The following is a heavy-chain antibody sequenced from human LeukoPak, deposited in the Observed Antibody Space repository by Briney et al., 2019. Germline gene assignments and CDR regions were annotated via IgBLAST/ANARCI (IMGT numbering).Heavy chain of an antibody. V-gene: IGHV3-21*01. CDR3: ARDCERGYSYGLC. CDR1: GISITGYS. D-gene: IGHD5-18*01. J-gene: IGHJ4*02. Sequence: PGGSLRLSCAASGISITGYSMSWIRQAPGKGLEWVATITSDSTYISHAASVRGRFTVSRDNAKNSVFLQMDSLRTGDTAVYFCARDCERGYSYGLCWGQGTVVTVSS. CDR2: ITSDSTYI.